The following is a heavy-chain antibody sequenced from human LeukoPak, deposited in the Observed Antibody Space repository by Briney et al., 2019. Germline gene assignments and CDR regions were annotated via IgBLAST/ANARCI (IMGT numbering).Heavy chain of an antibody. Sequence: GGALEIFLCGPGFRFTRYWIGWVRPGPGKGLEGVGIIYPGESDTIYSPSFEGQVTISDDKSNSTDYLQRSSLNASDTDTYYCARPNPSYNYCSGGSCLMDVWGKGTTVTVSS. J-gene: IGHJ6*03. CDR3: ARPNPSYNYCSGGSCLMDV. D-gene: IGHD2-15*01. CDR1: GFRFTRYW. CDR2: IYPGESDT. V-gene: IGHV5-51*01.